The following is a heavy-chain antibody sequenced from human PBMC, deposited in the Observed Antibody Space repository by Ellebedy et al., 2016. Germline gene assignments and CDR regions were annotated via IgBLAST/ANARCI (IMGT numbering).Heavy chain of an antibody. J-gene: IGHJ4*02. CDR1: GFTFGDYY. D-gene: IGHD2/OR15-2a*01. CDR2: ISGSGNTF. V-gene: IGHV3-11*04. Sequence: GESLKISCAASGFTFGDYYMTWIRQAPGKGLEWVSYISGSGNTFHYADSVDGRFTIFRDNAKNTLYLQMQSLRVEDTAVYYCVRDVNRAPDYWGQGTLVTVSS. CDR3: VRDVNRAPDY.